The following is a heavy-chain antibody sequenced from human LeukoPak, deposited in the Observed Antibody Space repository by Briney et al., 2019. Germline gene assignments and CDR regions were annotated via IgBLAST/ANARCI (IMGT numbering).Heavy chain of an antibody. CDR2: ISMNSVR. CDR1: SFSLSDYG. CDR3: TRGRYQFLGPNDY. D-gene: IGHD2-2*01. Sequence: GGSLRLSCSPSSFSLSDYGMSWVRQAPGQGLEWISYISMNSVRLYAESVKGRFPISRDNDNNSVYLQMNSLRDEDTAVYYCTRGRYQFLGPNDYWGQGSLVTVSS. V-gene: IGHV3-48*02. J-gene: IGHJ4*02.